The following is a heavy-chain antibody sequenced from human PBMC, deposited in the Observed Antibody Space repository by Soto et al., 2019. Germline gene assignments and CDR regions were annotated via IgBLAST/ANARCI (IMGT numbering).Heavy chain of an antibody. CDR3: ARHPAVPKILRGFDS. D-gene: IGHD2-15*01. J-gene: IGHJ5*01. V-gene: IGHV4-59*08. CDR1: GGSISGYY. CDR2: IYSSGVT. Sequence: SETLSLTCTVSGGSISGYYWSWIRQPPGKGLEWIGYIYSSGVTRYNLSLLGRVTMSVDTSKNHFSLRLSSMTAADTAVYFCARHPAVPKILRGFDSWGQGTLVTVSS.